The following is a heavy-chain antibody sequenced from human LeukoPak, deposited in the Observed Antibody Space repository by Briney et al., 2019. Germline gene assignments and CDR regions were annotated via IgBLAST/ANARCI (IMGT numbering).Heavy chain of an antibody. CDR2: IIPIFGTA. V-gene: IGHV1-69*05. Sequence: SVKVSCKASGGTFSSYAISWVRQALGQGLEWMGGIIPIFGTANYAQKFQGRVTITTDESTSTAYMELSSLRSEDTAVYYCARVGVPAAISGFFQHWGQGTLVTVSS. CDR1: GGTFSSYA. D-gene: IGHD2-2*02. CDR3: ARVGVPAAISGFFQH. J-gene: IGHJ1*01.